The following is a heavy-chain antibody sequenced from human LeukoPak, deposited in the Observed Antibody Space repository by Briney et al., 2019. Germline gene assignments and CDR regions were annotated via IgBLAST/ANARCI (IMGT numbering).Heavy chain of an antibody. J-gene: IGHJ4*02. Sequence: PGGSLRLSCAASGFTFSRSAMTWVRQGPGTGLEFVASIIYSGGATYYADSVKGRFTISRDNSKNTLYLQMNSLRAEDTALYYCAKDGLYYDGSEHVYYFDSWAREPWSPSPQ. CDR3: AKDGLYYDGSEHVYYFDS. CDR2: IIYSGGAT. CDR1: GFTFSRSA. V-gene: IGHV3-23*01. D-gene: IGHD3-22*01.